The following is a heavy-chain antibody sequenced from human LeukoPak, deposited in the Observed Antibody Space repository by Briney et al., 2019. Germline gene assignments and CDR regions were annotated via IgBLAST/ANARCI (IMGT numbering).Heavy chain of an antibody. Sequence: GGSLRLSCAASGFTFSSYGMHWVRQAPGKGLEWVAFIRYDGSNKYYADSVKGRFTISRDNSKNTLYLQMNSLRAEDTAVYYCRWGYLTEWFDPWAREPWSPSPQ. CDR1: GFTFSSYG. J-gene: IGHJ5*02. V-gene: IGHV3-30*02. CDR3: RWGYLTEWFDP. D-gene: IGHD4-23*01. CDR2: IRYDGSNK.